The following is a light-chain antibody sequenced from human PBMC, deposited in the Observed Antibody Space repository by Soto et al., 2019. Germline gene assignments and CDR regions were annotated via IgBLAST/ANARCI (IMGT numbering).Light chain of an antibody. V-gene: IGLV2-14*01. J-gene: IGLJ2*01. Sequence: QSALAQPASVSGSPGQSITISCTGTGSDVGDYNYVSWYQQHPGKAPKVMIYDVRDRPSGISNRFSGSKSGNTASLTISGLQAEDEAHYYCSSYSRSSTLVVFGGGTKVTVL. CDR3: SSYSRSSTLVV. CDR2: DVR. CDR1: GSDVGDYNY.